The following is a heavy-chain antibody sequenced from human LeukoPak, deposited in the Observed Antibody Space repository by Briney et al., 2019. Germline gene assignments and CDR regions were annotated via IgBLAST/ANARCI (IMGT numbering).Heavy chain of an antibody. V-gene: IGHV3-53*01. CDR2: IYSGGST. CDR1: GFTVSSNY. D-gene: IGHD5-24*01. CDR3: ARGGGHNNAYYFDY. Sequence: GGSLRLSCAASGFTVSSNYMSWVRQAPGKGLEWVSVIYSGGSTYYADSVKGRFTISRDNSKNTLYLQMNSLRAEDTAVYYCARGGGHNNAYYFDYWRQGTLVTVSS. J-gene: IGHJ4*02.